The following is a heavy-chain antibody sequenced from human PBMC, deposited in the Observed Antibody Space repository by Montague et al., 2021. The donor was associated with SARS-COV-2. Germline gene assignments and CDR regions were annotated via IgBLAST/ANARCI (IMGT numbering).Heavy chain of an antibody. D-gene: IGHD3-3*01. V-gene: IGHV4-39*01. Sequence: SETLSLTCTVSGGSISSSSYYWGWIRQPPGKGLEWIGYIYYSGSTYYNPSLKSRVTISVDTSKNQFSLKLSSVTAADTAVYYCARASGKKTIFGVVISYFDYWGQGTLVTVSS. J-gene: IGHJ4*02. CDR3: ARASGKKTIFGVVISYFDY. CDR2: IYYSGST. CDR1: GGSISSSSYY.